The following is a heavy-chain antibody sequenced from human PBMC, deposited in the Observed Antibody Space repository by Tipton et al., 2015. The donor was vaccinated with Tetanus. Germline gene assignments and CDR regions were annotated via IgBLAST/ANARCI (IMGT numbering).Heavy chain of an antibody. J-gene: IGHJ4*02. D-gene: IGHD4-11*01. CDR1: GYSFTSYW. Sequence: VQLVQSGAEVKKPGESLKISCKGSGYSFTSYWIGWVRQMPGKGLEWMGIIYPGDSDTRYSPSFQGQVTISVDKSTSTAYLQWSRLKASDTAMYYCARGPRGDFNDYWVFDNWGQGTLVTVSS. CDR2: IYPGDSDT. CDR3: ARGPRGDFNDYWVFDN. V-gene: IGHV5-51*01.